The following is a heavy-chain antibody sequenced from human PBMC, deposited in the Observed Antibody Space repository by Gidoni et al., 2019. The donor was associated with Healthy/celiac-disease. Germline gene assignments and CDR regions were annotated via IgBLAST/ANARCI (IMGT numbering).Heavy chain of an antibody. CDR1: GGTFSSYA. CDR2: IIPIFGTA. V-gene: IGHV1-69*01. D-gene: IGHD6-19*01. CDR3: ASFPHTGIAVAGPLDY. Sequence: QVQLVQSGAEVKKPGSSVKVSCKASGGTFSSYAISWVRQAPGQGLEWMGGIIPIFGTANYEQKFQGRVTITADESTSTAYMELSSLRSEDTAVYYCASFPHTGIAVAGPLDYWGQGTLVTVSS. J-gene: IGHJ4*02.